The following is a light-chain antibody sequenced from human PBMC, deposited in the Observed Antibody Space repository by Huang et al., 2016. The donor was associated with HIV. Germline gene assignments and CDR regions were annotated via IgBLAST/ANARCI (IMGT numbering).Light chain of an antibody. Sequence: EIVLTQSPATLSLSPGERATLSCRASQSISSYLAWYQQKPGQAPRLLSYEASNRATGVPCRFSGSGSGTDFTLTLSSLGPEDFAVYYCQQRSNWPPEGTFGQGTKVEIK. J-gene: IGKJ1*01. CDR3: QQRSNWPPEGT. V-gene: IGKV3-11*01. CDR1: QSISSY. CDR2: EAS.